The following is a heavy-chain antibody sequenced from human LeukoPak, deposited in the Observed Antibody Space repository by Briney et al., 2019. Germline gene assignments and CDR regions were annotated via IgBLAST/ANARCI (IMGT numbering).Heavy chain of an antibody. V-gene: IGHV4-34*01. D-gene: IGHD3-3*01. Sequence: PGGSLRLSCAASGFTFSTYAMNWVRQAPGKGLEWIGEINHSGSTNYNPSLKSRVTISVDTSKNQFSLKLSSVTAADTAVYYCARGPDLYYWGQGTLVTVSS. CDR2: INHSGST. J-gene: IGHJ4*02. CDR3: ARGPDLYY. CDR1: GFTFSTYA.